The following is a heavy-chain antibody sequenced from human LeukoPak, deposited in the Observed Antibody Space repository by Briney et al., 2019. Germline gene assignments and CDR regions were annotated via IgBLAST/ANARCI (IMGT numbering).Heavy chain of an antibody. CDR3: ARDRDVAVHHPFY. J-gene: IGHJ4*02. Sequence: SETLSLTCAVSGVSLIRTNWWIWVRQTPGRGLEGIGEIYYDEVTNCNPSLKSRVTISIDKSKNHFSLNLTSVTAADTAVYYCARDRDVAVHHPFYWGQGTLVTVSS. CDR1: GVSLIRTNW. CDR2: IYYDEVT. D-gene: IGHD5-24*01. V-gene: IGHV4-4*02.